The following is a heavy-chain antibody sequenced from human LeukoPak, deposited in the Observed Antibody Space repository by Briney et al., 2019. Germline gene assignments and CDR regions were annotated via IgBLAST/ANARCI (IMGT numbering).Heavy chain of an antibody. CDR2: VSQSGST. CDR1: GGSISNSL. V-gene: IGHV4-59*12. D-gene: IGHD6-6*01. CDR3: ARSRSSKGWFDP. Sequence: SETLSLTCTVSGGSISNSLWSWIRQPPGKGLEWVGYVSQSGSTNYNPSLQNRVTISLDTSEKQFSLKMSSVTAADTAVYYCARSRSSKGWFDPWGQGTLVTVSS. J-gene: IGHJ5*02.